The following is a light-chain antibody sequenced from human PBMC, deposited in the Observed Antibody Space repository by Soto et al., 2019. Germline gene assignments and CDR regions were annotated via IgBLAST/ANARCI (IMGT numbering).Light chain of an antibody. V-gene: IGKV1-39*01. J-gene: IGKJ4*01. Sequence: DIQMTQSPSSLSASVGDRVTITCRASQSIISYLNWYQRKPGKAPKLLIYTASNLQSGVSSRFSGSGSGTDFTLTISSLQPEDFATYYCQQGYSTPLTFGGGTKVDI. CDR2: TAS. CDR1: QSIISY. CDR3: QQGYSTPLT.